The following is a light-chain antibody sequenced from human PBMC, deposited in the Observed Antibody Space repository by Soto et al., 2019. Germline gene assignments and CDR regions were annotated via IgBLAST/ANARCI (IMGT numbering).Light chain of an antibody. J-gene: IGKJ1*01. CDR2: GAS. CDR3: QQYGSSPWT. Sequence: IVLTQSPGTLSWSPGERATLSCMARQSVSSSDLAWYQQKPGQAPSLLIYGASSRATVIPDRFSGSGSGTDFTLTISRLEPEDFAVYYCQQYGSSPWTFGQGTKVEIK. CDR1: QSVSSSD. V-gene: IGKV3-20*01.